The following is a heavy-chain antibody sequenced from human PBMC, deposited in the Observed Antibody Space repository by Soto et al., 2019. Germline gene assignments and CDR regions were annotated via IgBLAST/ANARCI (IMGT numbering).Heavy chain of an antibody. Sequence: KTSETLSLTCVVSNFSISSGYYLGWFLQSPWKGLEWIASIYRSGTTSYNPSLKSRVTISVDPSKNQFSLMLTAVTAADTAVYYCARTHSGSYYSVFNYWGRGSLVTAPQ. CDR3: ARTHSGSYYSVFNY. CDR1: NFSISSGYY. J-gene: IGHJ4*02. D-gene: IGHD1-26*01. V-gene: IGHV4-38-2*01. CDR2: IYRSGTT.